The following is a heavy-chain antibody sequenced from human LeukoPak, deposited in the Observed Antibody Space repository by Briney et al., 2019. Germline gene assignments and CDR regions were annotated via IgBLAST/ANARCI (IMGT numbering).Heavy chain of an antibody. CDR2: IRQDGSEK. J-gene: IGHJ6*03. CDR3: AREREELGGRSWPYYHYYFMDV. V-gene: IGHV3-7*01. Sequence: GGSLRLSCAASGGFFSTFWMTWVRQAPGKGLEWVANIRQDGSEKYYLDSVRGRFTISRDNAQKSIFLQMNSLRVDDTAVYYCAREREELGGRSWPYYHYYFMDVWGKGTTVTVSS. D-gene: IGHD6-13*01. CDR1: GGFFSTFW.